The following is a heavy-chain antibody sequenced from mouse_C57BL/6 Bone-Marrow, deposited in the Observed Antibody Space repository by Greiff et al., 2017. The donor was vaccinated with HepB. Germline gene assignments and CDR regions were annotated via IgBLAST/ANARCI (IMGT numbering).Heavy chain of an antibody. J-gene: IGHJ2*01. Sequence: VQLQQSGPELVKPGASVKISCKASGYTFTDYYMNWVKQSHGKSLEWIGDINPNNGGTSYNQKFKGKATLTVDKSSSTAYMELRSLTSEDSAVYYCAREGGLRPLDYWGQGTTLTVSS. CDR2: INPNNGGT. CDR3: AREGGLRPLDY. CDR1: GYTFTDYY. D-gene: IGHD3-2*02. V-gene: IGHV1-26*01.